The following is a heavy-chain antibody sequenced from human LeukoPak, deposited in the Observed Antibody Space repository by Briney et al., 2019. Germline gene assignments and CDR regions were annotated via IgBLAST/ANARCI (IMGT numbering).Heavy chain of an antibody. CDR3: GRDSTSSWYGGVDY. V-gene: IGHV1-2*02. Sequence: ASVKVSRKASGYTFTGYYLHWVRQAPGQGLEWMGWINPNGGGTNYAQKFQGRVTMTRNTYISTAYMDLSSLRSDDTAIYYCGRDSTSSWYGGVDYWGQGTLVIVSS. CDR1: GYTFTGYY. CDR2: INPNGGGT. J-gene: IGHJ4*02. D-gene: IGHD6-13*01.